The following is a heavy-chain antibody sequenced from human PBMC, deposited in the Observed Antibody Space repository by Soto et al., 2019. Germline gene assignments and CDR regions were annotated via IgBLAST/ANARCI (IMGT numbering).Heavy chain of an antibody. Sequence: QVQLVESGGGVIQPGLSLRLSCAASGFTFSGYVMHWVRQAPGKGLEWVATISYDGSSQYYADSVKGRFTVSRDNSKNTVYLQMSSLRVEDTAVYYCARTGSTAGFGPWGQGTLVTVSS. CDR2: ISYDGSSQ. V-gene: IGHV3-30*03. CDR3: ARTGSTAGFGP. J-gene: IGHJ5*02. D-gene: IGHD1-7*01. CDR1: GFTFSGYV.